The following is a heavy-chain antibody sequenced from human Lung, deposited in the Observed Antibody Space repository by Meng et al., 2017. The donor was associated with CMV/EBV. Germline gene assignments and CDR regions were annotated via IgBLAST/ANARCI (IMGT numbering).Heavy chain of an antibody. Sequence: LQVPGPGPVQSLPTATPTCAFGGACTTSTNWLSGGRRPSGKVLEWLGEIYHSDSTTYNPPLLSRGSIAVEKTKNKYSPKLSSVAAAATAVYYCARADKVRFDYWGQGTLVTVSS. V-gene: IGHV4-4*03. CDR3: ARADKVRFDY. J-gene: IGHJ4*02. CDR2: IYHSDST. CDR1: GACTTSTNW.